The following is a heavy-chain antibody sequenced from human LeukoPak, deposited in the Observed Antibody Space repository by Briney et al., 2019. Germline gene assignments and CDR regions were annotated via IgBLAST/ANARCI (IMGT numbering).Heavy chain of an antibody. Sequence: SETLSLTCTVSGGSINSNNYYWGWIRQPPGKGLEWFGSIYYSGNTYYNPSLKSRVTISVDTTKSQFSLTLNYVTAAAPAVFYCARLWSGLLPTDYWGQGTLVTVSS. CDR3: ARLWSGLLPTDY. J-gene: IGHJ4*02. CDR2: IYYSGNT. D-gene: IGHD3-3*01. V-gene: IGHV4-39*01. CDR1: GGSINSNNYY.